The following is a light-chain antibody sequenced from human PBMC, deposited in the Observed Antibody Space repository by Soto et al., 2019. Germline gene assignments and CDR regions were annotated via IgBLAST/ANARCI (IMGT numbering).Light chain of an antibody. V-gene: IGKV3-20*01. CDR1: QSVSSSY. J-gene: IGKJ4*01. CDR3: QQYGNSPLT. CDR2: GAS. Sequence: ESVLTQSPGTLSLSPGERATLSCRASQSVSSSYLAWYQQRPGQAPRLLIYGASNRATGIPDRFSGSGSGTDFTLTISRLEPEDFAVYSCQQYGNSPLTFGGGTKVDIK.